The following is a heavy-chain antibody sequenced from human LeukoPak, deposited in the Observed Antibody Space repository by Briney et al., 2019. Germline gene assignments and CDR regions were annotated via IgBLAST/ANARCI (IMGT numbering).Heavy chain of an antibody. V-gene: IGHV1-46*01. J-gene: IGHJ4*02. Sequence: GASVKVSCKASGYTFTSYYMHWVRQAPGQGLEWMGIINPSGGSTSYAQKFQGRVTMTRDMSTSTVYTELSSLRSEDTAVYYCARAPYGDYVPTPFDYWGQGTLVTVSS. CDR2: INPSGGST. D-gene: IGHD4-17*01. CDR1: GYTFTSYY. CDR3: ARAPYGDYVPTPFDY.